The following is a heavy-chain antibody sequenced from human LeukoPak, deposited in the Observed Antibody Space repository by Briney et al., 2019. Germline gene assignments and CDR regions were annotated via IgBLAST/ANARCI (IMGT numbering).Heavy chain of an antibody. V-gene: IGHV4-39*01. CDR2: IYYSGNA. Sequence: SETLSLTCTVSGGSISSSSYYWGWIRQPPGKGLEWIGSIYYSGNAYYNPSLKSRVTISVDTSKNQFSLKLSSVTAADTAVYYCASLPFIAAAGGYFDYWGQGTLVTVSS. CDR1: GGSISSSSYY. CDR3: ASLPFIAAAGGYFDY. D-gene: IGHD6-13*01. J-gene: IGHJ4*02.